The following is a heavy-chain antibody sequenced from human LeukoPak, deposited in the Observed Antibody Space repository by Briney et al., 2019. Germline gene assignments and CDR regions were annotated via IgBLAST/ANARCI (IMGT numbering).Heavy chain of an antibody. D-gene: IGHD5-18*01. Sequence: GGSLRLSCAASGFTFSSYAMHWVRQAPGKGLEWVAVISYDGSNKYYADSVKGRFTISRDNSKNTLYLQMNSLRAEDTAVYYCARGGYSYGYDSYYFDYWGQGTLVTVSS. V-gene: IGHV3-30-3*01. CDR1: GFTFSSYA. CDR3: ARGGYSYGYDSYYFDY. J-gene: IGHJ4*02. CDR2: ISYDGSNK.